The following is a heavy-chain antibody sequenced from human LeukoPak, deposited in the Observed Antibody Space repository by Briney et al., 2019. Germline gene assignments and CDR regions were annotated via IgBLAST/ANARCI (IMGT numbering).Heavy chain of an antibody. V-gene: IGHV1-46*01. J-gene: IGHJ6*02. CDR3: ARRQSDSYYYYGMDV. CDR2: INPSGGST. D-gene: IGHD5-24*01. Sequence: GASVKVSCKASGYTFTSYYMHWVRQAPGQGLEWMGIINPSGGSTSYAQKFQGRVTITADKSTSTAYMELSSLRSEDTAVYYCARRQSDSYYYYGMDVWGQGTTVTVSS. CDR1: GYTFTSYY.